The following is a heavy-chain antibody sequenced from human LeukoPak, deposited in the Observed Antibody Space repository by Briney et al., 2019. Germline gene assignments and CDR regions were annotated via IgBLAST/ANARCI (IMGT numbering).Heavy chain of an antibody. CDR1: GFIFSSYS. Sequence: QPGGSLRLSCAASGFIFSSYSMNWVRQAPGKGLECVSYISSSSSTIYYADSVKGRFTISRDNSKNTLYLQMNSLRAKDTAVYYCAKDRRSGLLWFGESFDYWGQGTLVTVSS. J-gene: IGHJ4*02. CDR3: AKDRRSGLLWFGESFDY. D-gene: IGHD3-10*01. V-gene: IGHV3-48*01. CDR2: ISSSSSTI.